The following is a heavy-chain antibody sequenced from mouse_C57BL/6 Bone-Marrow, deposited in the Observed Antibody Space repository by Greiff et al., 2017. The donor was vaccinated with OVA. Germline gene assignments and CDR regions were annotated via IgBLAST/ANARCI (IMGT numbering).Heavy chain of an antibody. CDR1: GYTFTSYD. CDR3: ARGDYPAGY. CDR2: LYPRDGST. Sequence: VQVVASGPELVKPGASVKLSCKASGYTFTSYDINWVKQRPGQGLEWIGWLYPRDGSTKYNEKFKGKATLTVDTSSSTAYMELHSLTSEDSAVYFCARGDYPAGYWGQGTTLTVSS. J-gene: IGHJ2*01. D-gene: IGHD5-5*01. V-gene: IGHV1-85*01.